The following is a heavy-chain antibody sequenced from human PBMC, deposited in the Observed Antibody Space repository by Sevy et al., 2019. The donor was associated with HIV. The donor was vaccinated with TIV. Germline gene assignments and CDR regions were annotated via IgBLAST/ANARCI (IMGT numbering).Heavy chain of an antibody. CDR3: AATYQRYCSGGSCYYSLAY. D-gene: IGHD2-15*01. Sequence: ASVKVSCKASGYTFTSYGISWVRQAPGQGLEWMGWISAYNGNTNYAQKLQGRVTMTTDTSTGTAYMELRSLRSDDTAVYYCAATYQRYCSGGSCYYSLAYWGQGTLVTVSS. CDR2: ISAYNGNT. J-gene: IGHJ4*02. CDR1: GYTFTSYG. V-gene: IGHV1-18*01.